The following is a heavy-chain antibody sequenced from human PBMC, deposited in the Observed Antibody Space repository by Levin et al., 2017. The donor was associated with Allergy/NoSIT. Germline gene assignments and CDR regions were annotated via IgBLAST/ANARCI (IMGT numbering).Heavy chain of an antibody. J-gene: IGHJ4*02. Sequence: SETLSLTCTVSGGSISSGGYYWSWIRQHPGKGLEWIGYIYYSGSTYYNPSLKSRVTISVDTSKNQFSLKLSSVTAADTAVYYCARGYFDWLFNDYWGQGTLVTVSS. V-gene: IGHV4-31*03. CDR1: GGSISSGGYY. CDR3: ARGYFDWLFNDY. D-gene: IGHD3-9*01. CDR2: IYYSGST.